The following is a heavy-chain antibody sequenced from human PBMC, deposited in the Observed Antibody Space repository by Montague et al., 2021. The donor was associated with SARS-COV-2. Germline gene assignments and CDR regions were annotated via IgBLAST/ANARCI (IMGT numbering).Heavy chain of an antibody. CDR1: GGSISSYY. J-gene: IGHJ6*02. CDR2: IYTSGST. D-gene: IGHD3-16*02. Sequence: SETLSLTCTVSGGSISSYYWSWIRQPAGKGLEWIGRIYTSGSTNYNPSLKSRVTMSVDTSKNQFSLKLSSVTAADTAVYYCARDRIVYDYVWGRYRPYDMDVWGQGTTVTVSS. V-gene: IGHV4-4*07. CDR3: ARDRIVYDYVWGRYRPYDMDV.